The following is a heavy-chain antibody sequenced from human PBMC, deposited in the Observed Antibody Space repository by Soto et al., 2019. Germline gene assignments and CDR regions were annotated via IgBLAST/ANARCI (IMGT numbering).Heavy chain of an antibody. CDR2: TYYRTKWYN. J-gene: IGHJ6*02. V-gene: IGHV6-1*01. Sequence: SPTLSLTCAISGDSVSSNDAAWNWIRQSPSRGLEWLGRTYYRTKWYNGYAVSVKSRITITPDTSKNQFSLQLNSVTPEDTAVYFCARLHSSSSSDMDVWGQGTSVTVSS. D-gene: IGHD6-6*01. CDR1: GDSVSSNDAA. CDR3: ARLHSSSSSDMDV.